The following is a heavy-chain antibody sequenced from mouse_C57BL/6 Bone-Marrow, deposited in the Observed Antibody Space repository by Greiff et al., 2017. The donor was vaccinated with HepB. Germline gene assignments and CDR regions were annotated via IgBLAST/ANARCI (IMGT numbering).Heavy chain of an antibody. Sequence: QVQLQQPGAELVKPGASVKLSCKASGYTFTSYWMQWVKQRPGQGLEWIGEIDPSDSYTNYNQKFKGKATLTVDTSSSTAYMQLSSLTSEDSAVYYWARGGFDVWGTGTTGTVSS. V-gene: IGHV1-50*01. J-gene: IGHJ1*03. CDR3: ARGGFDV. CDR1: GYTFTSYW. CDR2: IDPSDSYT.